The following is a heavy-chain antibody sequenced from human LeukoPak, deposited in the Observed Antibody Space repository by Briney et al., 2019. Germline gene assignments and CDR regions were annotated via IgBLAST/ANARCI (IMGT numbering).Heavy chain of an antibody. J-gene: IGHJ4*02. CDR1: GFTCSSYS. V-gene: IGHV3-48*04. Sequence: GGSLRLSCAASGFTCSSYSIDWVRQAPGKGLEWLSYISSSSSTIYYADSVKGRFTISRDNAKNSVYLQMNSLRAEDTAVYYCARVWSSGYTKDYWGQGTLVTVSS. D-gene: IGHD3-22*01. CDR3: ARVWSSGYTKDY. CDR2: ISSSSSTI.